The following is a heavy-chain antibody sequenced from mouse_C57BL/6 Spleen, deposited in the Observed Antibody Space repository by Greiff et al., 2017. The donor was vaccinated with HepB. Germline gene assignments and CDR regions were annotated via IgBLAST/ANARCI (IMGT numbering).Heavy chain of an antibody. J-gene: IGHJ1*03. CDR2: IYPRSGNT. Sequence: VQLQQSGAELARPGASVKLSCKASGYTFTSYGISWVKQRTGQGLEWIGEIYPRSGNTYYNEKFKGKATLTADKSSSTAYMELRSLTSEDSAVYFCARGYYGSSYNTYFDVWGTGTTVTVSS. V-gene: IGHV1-81*01. D-gene: IGHD1-1*01. CDR1: GYTFTSYG. CDR3: ARGYYGSSYNTYFDV.